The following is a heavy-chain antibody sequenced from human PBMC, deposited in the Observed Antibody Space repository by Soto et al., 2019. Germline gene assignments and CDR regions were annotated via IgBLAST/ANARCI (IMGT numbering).Heavy chain of an antibody. D-gene: IGHD3-10*01. Sequence: QVQLQQWGAGLLKPSETLSLTCAVYGGSFSGYYWSWIRQPPGKGLEWIGEINHSGSTNYNPSLKSRVTISVDTSKNQFSLKLSSVTAADTAVYYCAIGSRELLWFGDLLYYFDYWGQGTLVTVSS. CDR3: AIGSRELLWFGDLLYYFDY. J-gene: IGHJ4*02. CDR1: GGSFSGYY. CDR2: INHSGST. V-gene: IGHV4-34*01.